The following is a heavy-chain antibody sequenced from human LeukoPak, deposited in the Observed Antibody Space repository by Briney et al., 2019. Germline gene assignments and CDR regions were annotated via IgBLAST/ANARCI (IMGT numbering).Heavy chain of an antibody. V-gene: IGHV3-23*01. Sequence: GGSLRLSCAASGFTFSSYAMTWVRQAPGKGLEGVSTISGSGGTTYYADSLKGRFTISRDNSKNTLYLQMKSLRAEDTAVYYCAKPARTDAFDIWGQGTMVTVSS. J-gene: IGHJ3*02. CDR2: ISGSGGTT. D-gene: IGHD1-14*01. CDR1: GFTFSSYA. CDR3: AKPARTDAFDI.